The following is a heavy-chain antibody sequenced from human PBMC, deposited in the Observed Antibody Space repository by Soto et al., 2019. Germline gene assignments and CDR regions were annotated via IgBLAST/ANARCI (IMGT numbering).Heavy chain of an antibody. D-gene: IGHD4-17*01. CDR3: AQLGYGDYNDYYYGTDV. CDR1: GFTVSSNY. J-gene: IGHJ6*02. CDR2: IYSGGST. V-gene: IGHV3-53*01. Sequence: RGSLRLSCAASGFTVSSNYMSWFRQAPGKGLEWVSVIYSGGSTYYADSVKGRFTISRDNSKNTLYLQMNSLRAEDTAVYYCAQLGYGDYNDYYYGTDVWGQGTTVTVSS.